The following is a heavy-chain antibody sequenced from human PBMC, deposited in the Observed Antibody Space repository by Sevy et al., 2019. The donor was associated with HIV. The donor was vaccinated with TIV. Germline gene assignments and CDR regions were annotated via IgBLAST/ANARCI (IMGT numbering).Heavy chain of an antibody. CDR1: GASITSGDYY. Sequence: SDTLSLTCTVSGASITSGDYYWSWIRQHPGKGLEWIGYIYYSGSTYYNPSLKSRVTISQDTSQSQFSLKLSSVTAADTAIYYCARNPVSSGGWYYLDYWGQGTQVTVSS. D-gene: IGHD6-19*01. CDR2: IYYSGST. CDR3: ARNPVSSGGWYYLDY. J-gene: IGHJ4*02. V-gene: IGHV4-31*03.